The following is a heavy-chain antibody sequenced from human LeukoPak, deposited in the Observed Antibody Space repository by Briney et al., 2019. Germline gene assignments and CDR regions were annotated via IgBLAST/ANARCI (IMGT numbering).Heavy chain of an antibody. V-gene: IGHV4-34*01. CDR1: GGSFSGYY. D-gene: IGHD3-22*01. Sequence: KSSETLSLTCAVYGGSFSGYYWSWIRQPPGKGLEWIGKINHSGSTNYNPSLKSRVTISVDTSKNQFSLKLSSVTAADTAVYYCARVPYYYDSSGLDYWGQGTLVTVSS. CDR2: INHSGST. CDR3: ARVPYYYDSSGLDY. J-gene: IGHJ4*02.